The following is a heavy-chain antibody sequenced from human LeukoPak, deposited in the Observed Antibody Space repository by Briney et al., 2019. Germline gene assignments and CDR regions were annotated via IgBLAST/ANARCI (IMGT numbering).Heavy chain of an antibody. CDR2: IIPIFGTA. CDR3: ARDLRVGPTVFDY. D-gene: IGHD1-26*01. V-gene: IGHV1-69*13. Sequence: SVKVSCKASGGTFRSYAITWVRQAPGQGLEWMGGIIPIFGTANYARKFQDRVTITADESTSTAYMELSSLRSEDTAVYYCARDLRVGPTVFDYWGQGTLVTVSS. CDR1: GGTFRSYA. J-gene: IGHJ4*02.